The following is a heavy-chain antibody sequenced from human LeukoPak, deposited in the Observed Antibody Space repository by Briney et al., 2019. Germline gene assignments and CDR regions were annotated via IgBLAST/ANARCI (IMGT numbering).Heavy chain of an antibody. CDR2: ISSSSSYI. D-gene: IGHD2-15*01. CDR1: GFTFSSYS. Sequence: GSLRLSCAASGFTFSSYSMNWVRQAPGKGLEWVSFISSSSSYIYYADSVTGRFTISRDNAKNSLYLQMNSLRAEDTAVYYCASLTSHRYCSGGSCYGWGQGTLVTVSS. J-gene: IGHJ4*02. V-gene: IGHV3-21*01. CDR3: ASLTSHRYCSGGSCYG.